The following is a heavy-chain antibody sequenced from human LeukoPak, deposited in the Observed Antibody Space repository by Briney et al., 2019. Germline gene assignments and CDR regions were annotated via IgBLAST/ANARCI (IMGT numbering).Heavy chain of an antibody. Sequence: SETLSLTCTVSGGSISSYYWSWIRQPPGKGLEWIGYIYYSGSTNYNPSLRSRVTISVDTSKSQFSLKLSSVTAADTAVYYCARVGGDYYGMDVWGQGTTVTVSS. D-gene: IGHD2-21*01. CDR3: ARVGGDYYGMDV. CDR1: GGSISSYY. J-gene: IGHJ6*02. V-gene: IGHV4-59*01. CDR2: IYYSGST.